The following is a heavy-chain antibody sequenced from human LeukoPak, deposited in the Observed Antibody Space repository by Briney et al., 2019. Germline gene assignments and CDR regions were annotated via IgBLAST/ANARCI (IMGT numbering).Heavy chain of an antibody. D-gene: IGHD2-15*01. CDR1: GGSISSSSYY. CDR3: ARGPEYCSGNRSYWNAYDI. Sequence: PSETLSLTCTVSGGSISSSSYYWGWIRQPPGKGLEWIGSIYNSGNTYYNPSLKSRVTISVHTSKNQFSLNLTSVTATDTAVYYCARGPEYCSGNRSYWNAYDIWGQGTMVTVSS. J-gene: IGHJ3*02. CDR2: IYNSGNT. V-gene: IGHV4-39*01.